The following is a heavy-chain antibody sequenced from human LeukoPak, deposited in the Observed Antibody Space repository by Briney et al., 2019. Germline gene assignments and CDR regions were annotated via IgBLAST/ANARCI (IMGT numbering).Heavy chain of an antibody. CDR2: ISGGGDYI. V-gene: IGHV3-23*01. CDR1: GLTFSNYA. CDR3: AKEAAAVGVGYFTH. D-gene: IGHD6-25*01. J-gene: IGHJ4*02. Sequence: GGSLRLSCAASGLTFSNYAMSWVRQAPGKGLEWVSAISGGGDYIFYSDSVKGRFTTSRDNSKNAVFLQMNSLRAEDTAIYYCAKEAAAVGVGYFTHWGQGTLVTVSS.